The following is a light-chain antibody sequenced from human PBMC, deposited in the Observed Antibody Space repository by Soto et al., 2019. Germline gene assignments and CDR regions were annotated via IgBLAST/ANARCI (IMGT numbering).Light chain of an antibody. CDR1: QSVSTY. CDR2: DAS. CDR3: QQRSKWPIT. J-gene: IGKJ5*01. V-gene: IGKV3-11*01. Sequence: EIVLAQSLADVSLPPEERATLSCRATQSVSTYLAWYQQKPGRAPRLLIYDASKRATGIPARFSGSGSGPGFTLTSSSLEPEDSAVYYWQQRSKWPITCGQGTRLEIK.